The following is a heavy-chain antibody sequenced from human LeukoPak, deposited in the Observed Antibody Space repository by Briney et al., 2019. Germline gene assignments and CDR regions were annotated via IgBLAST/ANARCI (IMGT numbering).Heavy chain of an antibody. Sequence: SQTLSLTCTVSGGSISSGGYYWSWIRQHPGKGLEWIGYIYYSGSTYYNPSLKSRVTISVDTSKNQFSLKLSSVTAADTAVYYCARSSPVGPAAAGTCFDYWGQGTQVTVSS. CDR3: ARSSPVGPAAAGTCFDY. D-gene: IGHD6-13*01. CDR1: GGSISSGGYY. V-gene: IGHV4-31*03. CDR2: IYYSGST. J-gene: IGHJ4*02.